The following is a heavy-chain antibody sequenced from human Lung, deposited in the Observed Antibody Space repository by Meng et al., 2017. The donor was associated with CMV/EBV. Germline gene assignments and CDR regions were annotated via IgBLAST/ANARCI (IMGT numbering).Heavy chain of an antibody. CDR2: IQYSGST. Sequence: GSLRLSCTVSGGSFSSYYWGWIRQPPGKGLEWIGFIQYSGSTNYNPSLKSRVTISLDTSKNQFSLKLSSVTAADTAVYYCARVDRAVDYWGQGTLVTVSS. D-gene: IGHD1-26*01. J-gene: IGHJ4*02. CDR1: GGSFSSYY. CDR3: ARVDRAVDY. V-gene: IGHV4-59*01.